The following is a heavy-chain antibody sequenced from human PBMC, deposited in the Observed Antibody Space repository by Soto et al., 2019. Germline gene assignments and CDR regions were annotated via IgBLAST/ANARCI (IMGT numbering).Heavy chain of an antibody. Sequence: GGSLRLSCAASGFTFSDYYMSWIRQAPGKGLEWVSYISSSGSTIYYADSVKGRFTISRDNAKNSLYLQMNSLRAEDTAVYYCAIQQLVRDDAFDIWGQGTMVTVSS. CDR2: ISSSGSTI. V-gene: IGHV3-11*01. CDR1: GFTFSDYY. D-gene: IGHD6-13*01. CDR3: AIQQLVRDDAFDI. J-gene: IGHJ3*02.